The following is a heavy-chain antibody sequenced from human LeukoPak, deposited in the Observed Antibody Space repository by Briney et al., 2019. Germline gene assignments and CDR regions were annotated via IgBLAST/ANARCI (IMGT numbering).Heavy chain of an antibody. CDR2: IIPIFGTA. D-gene: IGHD3-10*01. CDR3: ARETARLTYYGSGRLLGY. CDR1: GGTFSSYA. J-gene: IGHJ4*02. Sequence: ASVKVSCNASGGTFSSYAISWVRQAPGQGLEWMGGIIPIFGTANYAQKFQGRVTITADESTSTAYMELSSLRSDDTAVYFCARETARLTYYGSGRLLGYWGQGTPVTVSS. V-gene: IGHV1-69*13.